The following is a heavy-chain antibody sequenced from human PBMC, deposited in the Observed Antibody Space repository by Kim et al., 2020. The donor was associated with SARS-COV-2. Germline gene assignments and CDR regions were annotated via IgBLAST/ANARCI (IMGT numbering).Heavy chain of an antibody. CDR3: ARAHVPAVLRYFDWFPGHYYGMDV. V-gene: IGHV3-7*01. CDR1: GFTFSSYW. J-gene: IGHJ6*02. Sequence: GGSLRLSCAASGFTFSSYWMSWVRQAPGKGLEWVANIKQDGSEKYYVDSVKGRFTISRDNAKNSLYLQMNSLRAEDTAVYYCARAHVPAVLRYFDWFPGHYYGMDVWGQGTTVTVSS. D-gene: IGHD3-9*01. CDR2: IKQDGSEK.